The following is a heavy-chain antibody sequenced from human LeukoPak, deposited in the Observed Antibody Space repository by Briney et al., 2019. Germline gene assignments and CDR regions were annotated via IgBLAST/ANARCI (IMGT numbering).Heavy chain of an antibody. D-gene: IGHD3-22*01. Sequence: PSETLSLTCTVSGGSISGYYYNWIRQPPGKGLEWIGYIYYSGSTNYNPSLKSRVTISLDTSKNRFSLKLSSVTTADTAVYYCARVRGYYDSSGYDYWGQGTLVTVSS. CDR3: ARVRGYYDSSGYDY. CDR2: IYYSGST. J-gene: IGHJ4*02. CDR1: GGSISGYY. V-gene: IGHV4-59*01.